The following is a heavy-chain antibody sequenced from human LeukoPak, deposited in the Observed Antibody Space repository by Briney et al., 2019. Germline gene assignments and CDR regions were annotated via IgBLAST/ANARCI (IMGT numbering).Heavy chain of an antibody. J-gene: IGHJ4*02. D-gene: IGHD3-22*01. V-gene: IGHV3-23*01. CDR3: AKGNYHDSFSYLYYFDY. Sequence: LTGGSLRLSCAASGFTFSTYAMSWVRQAPGKGLEWVSAITGSGGSTYYADSVKGRFTISRDNSKNTLYLQMKSLRVEDTAVYYCAKGNYHDSFSYLYYFDYWGQGTLVTVSS. CDR1: GFTFSTYA. CDR2: ITGSGGST.